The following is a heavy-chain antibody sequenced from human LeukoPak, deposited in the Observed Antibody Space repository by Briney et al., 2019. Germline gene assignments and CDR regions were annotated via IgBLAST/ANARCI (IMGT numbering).Heavy chain of an antibody. CDR2: IYTDDAT. J-gene: IGHJ4*02. D-gene: IGHD6-6*01. CDR3: AIGSSSSAPDY. CDR1: GFTVSPNY. V-gene: IGHV3-53*01. Sequence: PGGSLRLSCAASGFTVSPNYMNWVRQAPGKGLEWVSVIYTDDATYYADSVKGRFTISRDHSKDTLYLQMNSLRDEDTAVHYCAIGSSSSAPDYWGQGTLVTVSS.